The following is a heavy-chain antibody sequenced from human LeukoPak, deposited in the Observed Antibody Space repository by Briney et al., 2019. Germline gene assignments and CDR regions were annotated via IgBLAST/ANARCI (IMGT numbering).Heavy chain of an antibody. Sequence: GGSLRLSCAASGFTFSSYAMSWVRQAPAEGLEWVSSITTSCGSTYYADSVKGRFTISRDNAKNTLYLQMNSLRAEDTAVYYCAKDDYVSGRYDAFDMWGEGRMVTVYS. CDR3: AKDDYVSGRYDAFDM. J-gene: IGHJ3*02. V-gene: IGHV3-23*01. D-gene: IGHD3-10*01. CDR2: ITTSCGST. CDR1: GFTFSSYA.